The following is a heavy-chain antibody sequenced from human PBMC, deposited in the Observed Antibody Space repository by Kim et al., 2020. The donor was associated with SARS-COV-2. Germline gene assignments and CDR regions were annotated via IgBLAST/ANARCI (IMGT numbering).Heavy chain of an antibody. Sequence: SETLSLTCTVSGGSINNYYWSWVRQPPGKGLEWIGYIYYSGNTNYNPSLKSRVTISVDTSKNQFSLRLRSVIAADTAVYYCTRHYSAYDGFDYWGQGTLVTVSS. CDR3: TRHYSAYDGFDY. V-gene: IGHV4-59*01. CDR2: IYYSGNT. D-gene: IGHD5-12*01. J-gene: IGHJ4*02. CDR1: GGSINNYY.